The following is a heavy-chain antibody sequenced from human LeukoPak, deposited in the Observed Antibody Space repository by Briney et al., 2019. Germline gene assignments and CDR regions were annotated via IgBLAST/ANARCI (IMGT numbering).Heavy chain of an antibody. CDR3: AKAFCSEKQCTLDS. D-gene: IGHD3-3*01. CDR2: IREKVNSYTT. J-gene: IGHJ4*02. CDR1: GFTFSAHY. V-gene: IGHV3-72*01. Sequence: AGGSLRPSCAASGFTFSAHYMDWVRQAPGKGLEWVGRIREKVNSYTTVYAASVKGRFTISRDDSTNSVFLQMNSLKTEDTAVYYCAKAFCSEKQCTLDSWGQGTLVSVSS.